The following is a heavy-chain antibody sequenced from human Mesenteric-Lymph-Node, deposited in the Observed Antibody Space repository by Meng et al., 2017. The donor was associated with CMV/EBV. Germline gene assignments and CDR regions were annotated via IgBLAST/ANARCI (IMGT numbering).Heavy chain of an antibody. J-gene: IGHJ4*02. CDR3: AKCPSYVWGTYYFDY. Sequence: GESLKISCAASGFTFSNYAMSWVRQAPGKGLEWVSAVDGSGVGTYYADSVQGRFTISRDNSKNTLYLQMNSLRAEDTAVYYCAKCPSYVWGTYYFDYWGQGTLVTVSS. CDR2: VDGSGVGT. D-gene: IGHD3-16*01. CDR1: GFTFSNYA. V-gene: IGHV3-23*01.